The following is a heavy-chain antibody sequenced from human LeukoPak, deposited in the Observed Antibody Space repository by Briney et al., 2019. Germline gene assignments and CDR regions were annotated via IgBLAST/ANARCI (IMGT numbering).Heavy chain of an antibody. D-gene: IGHD4/OR15-4a*01. CDR1: GFTFSIYT. V-gene: IGHV3-21*01. Sequence: GGSLRLSCVASGFTFSIYTMSWVRQAPGKGLEWVSSITSSSSSIYSADSVKGRLTISRDNAKNSLYLEMNSLRDEDTAVYYCARDLAWGAYWGQGTLVTVSA. CDR3: ARDLAWGAY. J-gene: IGHJ4*02. CDR2: ITSSSSSI.